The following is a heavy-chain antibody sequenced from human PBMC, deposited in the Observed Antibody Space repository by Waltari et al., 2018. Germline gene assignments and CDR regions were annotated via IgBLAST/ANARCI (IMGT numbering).Heavy chain of an antibody. CDR1: GFTFSSYA. V-gene: IGHV3-23*01. CDR3: AKNPRGVSTYYFDY. CDR2: IRGSGGST. Sequence: EVQLLESGGGLVQPGGSLRLSCAASGFTFSSYAMSWVRQAPGKGLEWVSVIRGSGGSTYYADSVKGRFTISRDNSKNTLYLQMNSLRAEDTAVYYCAKNPRGVSTYYFDYWGQGTLVTVSS. J-gene: IGHJ4*02. D-gene: IGHD3-10*01.